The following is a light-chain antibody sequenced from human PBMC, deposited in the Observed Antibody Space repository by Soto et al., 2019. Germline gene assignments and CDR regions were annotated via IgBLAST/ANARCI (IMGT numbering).Light chain of an antibody. CDR2: GAS. Sequence: EIVLTQSPGTLSLSPGERATLSCRASQSVSSSYLAWYQQKPGQAPRLLIYGASSRATGIPDRFSGSGSGTDFTRTISRLEPEDFAVYYCQQYGSSPPWTFG. CDR1: QSVSSSY. CDR3: QQYGSSPPWT. V-gene: IGKV3-20*01. J-gene: IGKJ1*01.